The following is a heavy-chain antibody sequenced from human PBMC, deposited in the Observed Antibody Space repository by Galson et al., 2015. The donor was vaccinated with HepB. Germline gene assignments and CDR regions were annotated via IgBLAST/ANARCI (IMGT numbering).Heavy chain of an antibody. J-gene: IGHJ4*02. Sequence: SLRLSCAASGFTFSSYAMGWVRQAPGKGLEWVSAISGSGGSIYYADSVKGRVTISRNNSKNTLYLRMNSLRAGDTAVYYCAKDRSGYSYGSFDYWGQGTLVTVSS. D-gene: IGHD5-18*01. CDR2: ISGSGGSI. CDR3: AKDRSGYSYGSFDY. V-gene: IGHV3-23*01. CDR1: GFTFSSYA.